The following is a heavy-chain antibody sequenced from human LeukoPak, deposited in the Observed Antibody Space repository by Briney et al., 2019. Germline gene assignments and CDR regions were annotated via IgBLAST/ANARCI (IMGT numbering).Heavy chain of an antibody. CDR3: ARVYYSSSYDYWYFDL. J-gene: IGHJ2*01. D-gene: IGHD6-13*01. CDR2: IYYSGST. CDR1: GGSISNKY. Sequence: SSETLSLTCTVSGGSISNKYWSWIRQPPGKGLEWIGYIYYSGSTNYNPSLKSRVTILVDTSKNQFSLKLSSVTAADTAVYYCARVYYSSSYDYWYFDLWGRGTLVTVSS. V-gene: IGHV4-59*01.